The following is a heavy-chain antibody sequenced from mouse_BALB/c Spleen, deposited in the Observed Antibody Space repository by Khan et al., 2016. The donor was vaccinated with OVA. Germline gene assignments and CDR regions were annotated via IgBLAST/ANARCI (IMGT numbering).Heavy chain of an antibody. Sequence: EVKLVESGGDLVKPGGSLKLSCAASGFTFSSYGMSWVRQTPDKRLEWVAAISSGGSYTYYPDSLKGRFTISRDNAKNTLYLQMSSLKSEDTAMYYWARQPGYYEGSAMDYWGQGTSVTVSS. CDR1: GFTFSSYG. V-gene: IGHV5-6*01. D-gene: IGHD2-3*01. J-gene: IGHJ4*01. CDR3: ARQPGYYEGSAMDY. CDR2: ISSGGSYT.